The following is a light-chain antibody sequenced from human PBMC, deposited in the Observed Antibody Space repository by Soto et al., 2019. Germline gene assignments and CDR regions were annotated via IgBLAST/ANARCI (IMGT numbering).Light chain of an antibody. CDR3: QQYNNWPFT. V-gene: IGKV3-15*01. Sequence: EIVLTQSPGTLSLSPWERATLSCRASQSVSGNLAWYQQKPGQAPRLLIYGASTRATGIPARFSGSGSGTEFTLTISSLQSEDFAVYYCQQYNNWPFTFGQGTRLEIK. CDR2: GAS. J-gene: IGKJ5*01. CDR1: QSVSGN.